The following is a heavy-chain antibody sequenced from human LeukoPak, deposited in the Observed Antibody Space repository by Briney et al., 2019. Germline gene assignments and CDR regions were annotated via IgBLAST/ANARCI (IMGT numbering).Heavy chain of an antibody. J-gene: IGHJ3*02. D-gene: IGHD2-2*02. CDR1: GGSFNGYY. Sequence: SETLSLTCAVYGGSFNGYYWNWIRQPPGKGLEWIGELNHDGSTNSNPSPTSRVTISVDTSKNQFSLKLNSLTAADTAVYYCARAPNEYQLLHPWAFDIWGQGTMVTVSS. CDR3: ARAPNEYQLLHPWAFDI. CDR2: LNHDGST. V-gene: IGHV4-34*01.